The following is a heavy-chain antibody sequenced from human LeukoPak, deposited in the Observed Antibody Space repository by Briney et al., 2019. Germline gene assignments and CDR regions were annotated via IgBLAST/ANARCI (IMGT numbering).Heavy chain of an antibody. CDR3: ARRKSSGYSSDDY. J-gene: IGHJ4*02. Sequence: ASVKVSCKASGGTFSSYAISWVRQAPGQGLEWMGGIIPIFGTANYAQKFQGRVTITADESTSTAYMELRSLRSVDTAMYYCARRKSSGYSSDDYWGQGTLVTVSS. CDR2: IIPIFGTA. V-gene: IGHV1-69*13. D-gene: IGHD3-22*01. CDR1: GGTFSSYA.